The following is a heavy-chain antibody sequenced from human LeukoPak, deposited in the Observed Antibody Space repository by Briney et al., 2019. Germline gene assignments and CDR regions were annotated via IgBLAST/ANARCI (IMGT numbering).Heavy chain of an antibody. CDR1: EFSVGSNF. CDR2: IYSGGST. D-gene: IGHD3-10*01. J-gene: IGHJ4*02. V-gene: IGHV3-66*01. Sequence: GGSLRLSCAASEFSVGSNFMTWVRQAPGKGLEWVSLIYSGGSTYYADSVKGRFTISRDNSKNTLYLQMNSLRAEDTAVYYCYVRGDRLFDYWGQGTLVTVSS. CDR3: YVRGDRLFDY.